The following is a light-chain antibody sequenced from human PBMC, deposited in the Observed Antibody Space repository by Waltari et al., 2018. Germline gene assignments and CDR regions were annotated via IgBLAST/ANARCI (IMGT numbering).Light chain of an antibody. CDR3: QQYDNLPVT. CDR1: QEISKY. Sequence: IQMTPSPSSLCASVGDSVTTTCQASQEISKYLNWYQQKTGKAPKLLIYDASNLETGVPSRFSGSGSGTDFTFTISSLQPEDIATYYCQQYDNLPVTFGGGTKVEIK. V-gene: IGKV1-33*01. J-gene: IGKJ4*01. CDR2: DAS.